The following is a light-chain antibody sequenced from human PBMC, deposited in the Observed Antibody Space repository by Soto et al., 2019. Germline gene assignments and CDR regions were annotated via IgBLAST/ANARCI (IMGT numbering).Light chain of an antibody. CDR1: QDISNY. CDR2: DAS. J-gene: IGKJ5*01. Sequence: DIQMTQSPSSLSASVGDRVTITCQASQDISNYLNWYQQKPGKAPKLLIYDASNLETGVPSRFSGSGSGTDFTVTISSLQPEDIATYYCQQYDNLLLITFGQGTRLEIK. V-gene: IGKV1-33*01. CDR3: QQYDNLLLIT.